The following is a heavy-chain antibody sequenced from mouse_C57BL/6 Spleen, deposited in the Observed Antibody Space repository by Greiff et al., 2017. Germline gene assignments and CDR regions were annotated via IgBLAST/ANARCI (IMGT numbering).Heavy chain of an antibody. CDR1: GYTFTSYW. CDR2: IYPGSGST. J-gene: IGHJ4*01. CDR3: ASRGPLWDMDD. V-gene: IGHV1-55*01. Sequence: QVQLKQPGAELVKPGASVKMSCKASGYTFTSYWITWVKQRPGQGLEWIGDIYPGSGSTNYNEKFKSKATLTVDKSSSTAYMQLSSLTSEDSAVYYCASRGPLWDMDDWGQGTSVTVSS. D-gene: IGHD4-1*01.